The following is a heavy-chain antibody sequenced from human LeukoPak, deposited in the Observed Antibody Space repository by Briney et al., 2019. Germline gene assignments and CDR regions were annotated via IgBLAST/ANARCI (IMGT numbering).Heavy chain of an antibody. Sequence: PGRSLRLSCAASGFTVSNNYMSWVRQAPGKGLEWVSVIYSGGATYYADSVKGRFTISRDNSKNTLYLQMNSLRAEDTAVYYCARKYYYDSSGSDAFDIWGQGTMVTVSS. CDR3: ARKYYYDSSGSDAFDI. CDR1: GFTVSNNY. CDR2: IYSGGAT. J-gene: IGHJ3*02. D-gene: IGHD3-22*01. V-gene: IGHV3-53*01.